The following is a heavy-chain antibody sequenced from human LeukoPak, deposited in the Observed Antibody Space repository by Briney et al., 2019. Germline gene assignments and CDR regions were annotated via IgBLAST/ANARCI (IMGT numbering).Heavy chain of an antibody. D-gene: IGHD2-2*01. CDR2: ISYDGSKK. CDR1: GFTFSSYG. CDR3: AKDIVVVPTAGDAFDI. J-gene: IGHJ3*02. V-gene: IGHV3-30*18. Sequence: GRSLRLSCAASGFTFSSYGMHWVRQAPGKGLEWVTVISYDGSKKYYGDSVKGRFTISRDNSKNTLYLQMNSLRAEDTAVYYCAKDIVVVPTAGDAFDIWGQGTMVTVSS.